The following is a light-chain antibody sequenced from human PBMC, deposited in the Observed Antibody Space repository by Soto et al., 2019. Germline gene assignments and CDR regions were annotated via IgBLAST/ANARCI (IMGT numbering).Light chain of an antibody. CDR2: DTS. V-gene: IGKV3-11*01. CDR1: KSFSRSY. J-gene: IGKJ5*01. CDR3: HQRNK. Sequence: EIVLTQSPDTLSLSPGERATLSCRASKSFSRSYLAWYQQKPGQAPRLLIYDTSNRVTGIPARFCGSRSGTDFTLTISSLEPEDFAVYFCHQRNKFGQGTRLEIK.